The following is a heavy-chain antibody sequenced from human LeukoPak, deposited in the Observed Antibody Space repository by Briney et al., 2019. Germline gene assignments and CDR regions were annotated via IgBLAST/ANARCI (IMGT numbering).Heavy chain of an antibody. V-gene: IGHV4-59*12. J-gene: IGHJ5*02. CDR1: GGSISSYY. CDR2: IYYSGTT. Sequence: SETLSLTCSVSGGSISSYYWSWIRQPPGKGLEWIGYIYYSGTTNYSPSLKSRVTISVDTSKNQFSLKLSSVTAADTAVYYCATDCSSTSCPGDWFDPWGQGTLVTVSS. CDR3: ATDCSSTSCPGDWFDP. D-gene: IGHD2-2*01.